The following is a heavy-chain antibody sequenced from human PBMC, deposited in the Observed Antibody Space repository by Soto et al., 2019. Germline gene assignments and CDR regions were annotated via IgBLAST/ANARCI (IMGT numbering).Heavy chain of an antibody. J-gene: IGHJ3*02. CDR2: MNPNSGNT. V-gene: IGHV1-8*01. D-gene: IGHD3-16*01. Sequence: ASVKVSCKASGYTFTSYDINWVRQATGQGLEWMGWMNPNSGNTSYAQKFQGRVTMTRDTSTSTVYMELSSLRSEDTAVYYCARAYDYIWGSRADTFAVSAFDIWGQGTMVTVSS. CDR1: GYTFTSYD. CDR3: ARAYDYIWGSRADTFAVSAFDI.